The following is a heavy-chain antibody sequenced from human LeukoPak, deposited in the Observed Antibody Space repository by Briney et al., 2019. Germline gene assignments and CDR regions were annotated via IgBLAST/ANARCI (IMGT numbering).Heavy chain of an antibody. Sequence: GESLKISCQGSGYRFIGYWIGWVRQVPRKGLELLGSIYPGDSDTKYRPSLQGQVTISVDKSINTAYLQCSGLEASETDIYYCAGSGMSTFFDVWGQGILVTVSS. J-gene: IGHJ5*02. CDR1: GYRFIGYW. D-gene: IGHD5-24*01. CDR2: IYPGDSDT. CDR3: AGSGMSTFFDV. V-gene: IGHV5-51*01.